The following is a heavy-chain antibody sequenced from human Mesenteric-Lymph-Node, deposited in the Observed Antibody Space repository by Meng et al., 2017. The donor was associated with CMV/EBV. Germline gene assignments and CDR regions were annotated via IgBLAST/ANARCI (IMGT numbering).Heavy chain of an antibody. CDR1: GFTFSSYG. D-gene: IGHD4-17*01. V-gene: IGHV3-30*02. CDR3: WGYGDYTYYYYGMDV. CDR2: IRYDGSNK. J-gene: IGHJ6*02. Sequence: GGSLRLSCAASGFTFSSYGMHWVRQAPGKGLEWVAFIRYDGSNKYYADSVKGRFTISRDNSKNTLYLQMNSLRAEDTAVYYCWGYGDYTYYYYGMDVWGQGTTVTVSS.